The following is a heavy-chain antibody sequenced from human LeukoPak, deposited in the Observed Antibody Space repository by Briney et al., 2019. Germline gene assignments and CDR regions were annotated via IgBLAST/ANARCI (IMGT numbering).Heavy chain of an antibody. D-gene: IGHD3-22*01. Sequence: PGGSLRLSCVASGFTFSRYWMSWVRQAPGKGLEWVANVKQDGSEKYYMDSVKGRFTISRDNAKNSLYLQMNSLRAEDTAVYYCAGTYYFDGSGFSPMDYWGQGTLVTVSS. V-gene: IGHV3-7*03. CDR3: AGTYYFDGSGFSPMDY. CDR1: GFTFSRYW. J-gene: IGHJ4*02. CDR2: VKQDGSEK.